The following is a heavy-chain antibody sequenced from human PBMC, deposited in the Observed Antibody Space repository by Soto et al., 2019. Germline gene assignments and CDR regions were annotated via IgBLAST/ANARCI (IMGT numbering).Heavy chain of an antibody. CDR3: ARGGTVVRGVIMRSYFDS. V-gene: IGHV4-34*01. J-gene: IGHJ4*02. D-gene: IGHD3-10*01. Sequence: QVHLQQWGEGLLKPAETLSLTCSVNGGSFGDNYWIWIRQTPAKGLEWIGEINHRATTNYNSSLKSRVSISIDTSHSAFSLRLTSVAAADTAVYSCARGGTVVRGVIMRSYFDSWGQGTL. CDR1: GGSFGDNY. CDR2: INHRATT.